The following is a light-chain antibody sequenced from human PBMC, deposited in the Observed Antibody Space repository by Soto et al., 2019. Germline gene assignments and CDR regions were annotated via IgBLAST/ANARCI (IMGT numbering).Light chain of an antibody. CDR3: QQYGASPFP. Sequence: EIVLTQSPGTLSLSPGERATLSCRASQTINYSYLAWYQQKPGQAPRLLIYGASSRATGIPDRFSGRGSGTDFTLTISRLEPEDFAVYYCQQYGASPFPFGPATKVDIK. V-gene: IGKV3-20*01. CDR2: GAS. CDR1: QTINYSY. J-gene: IGKJ3*01.